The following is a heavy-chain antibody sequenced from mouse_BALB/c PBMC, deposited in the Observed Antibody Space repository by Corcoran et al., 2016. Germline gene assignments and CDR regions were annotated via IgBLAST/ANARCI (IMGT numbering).Heavy chain of an antibody. CDR2: ISYDGSN. D-gene: IGHD1-2*01. Sequence: DVQLQESGPGLVKPSQSLSLTCSVTGYSITSGYYWNWIRQFPGNKLEWMGYISYDGSNNYNPSLKNRISITRDTSKNQFFLKLNSVTTEDTATYYCARHYYGYATYWGQGTLVTVSA. CDR1: GYSITSGYY. CDR3: ARHYYGYATY. V-gene: IGHV3-6*02. J-gene: IGHJ3*01.